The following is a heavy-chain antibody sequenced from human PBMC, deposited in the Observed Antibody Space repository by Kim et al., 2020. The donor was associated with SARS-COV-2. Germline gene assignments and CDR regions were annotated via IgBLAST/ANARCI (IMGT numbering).Heavy chain of an antibody. Sequence: SETLSLTCSVSGDSVSSPKYYWSWIRQPPGKGLEWIGFVYYSGSSKYNPSLKSRVTMSLDTWKNQFSLELTSVTAADTAEYYCARDYYDDSGYYADWGQG. D-gene: IGHD3-22*01. CDR2: VYYSGSS. CDR1: GDSVSSPKYY. J-gene: IGHJ1*01. CDR3: ARDYYDDSGYYAD. V-gene: IGHV4-61*01.